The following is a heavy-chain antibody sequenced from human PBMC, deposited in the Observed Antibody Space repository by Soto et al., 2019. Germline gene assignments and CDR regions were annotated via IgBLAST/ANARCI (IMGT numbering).Heavy chain of an antibody. V-gene: IGHV1-69*11. Sequence: QVHLVQSGTEVKKPGSSVKVSCKASGGTFSSSGFSWVRQAPGQGLEWMGMIVPSLDTTNYAQKFQARVTITADEVTSTAYMELRSLRSEDTAVYYCARWPQPRYTADPYAVDFWGQGIRVIVSS. J-gene: IGHJ6*02. CDR3: ARWPQPRYTADPYAVDF. CDR1: GGTFSSSG. D-gene: IGHD3-16*02. CDR2: IVPSLDTT.